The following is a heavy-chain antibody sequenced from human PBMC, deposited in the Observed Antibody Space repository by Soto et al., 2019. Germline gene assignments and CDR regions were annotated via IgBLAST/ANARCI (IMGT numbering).Heavy chain of an antibody. CDR3: VRTVAGTSRLDY. CDR2: TRNKAKSYTT. CDR1: GFTFSDHY. V-gene: IGHV3-72*01. D-gene: IGHD6-19*01. Sequence: VGSLRLSCAASGFTFSDHYMDWVRQAPGKGLEWVGRTRNKAKSYTTDYAASVKGRFTISRDDSKNSLYLQMNSLKTEDTAVYYCVRTVAGTSRLDYWGQGTLVTVSS. J-gene: IGHJ4*02.